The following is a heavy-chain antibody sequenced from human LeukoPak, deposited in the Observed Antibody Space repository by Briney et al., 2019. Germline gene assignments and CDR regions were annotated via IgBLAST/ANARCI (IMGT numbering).Heavy chain of an antibody. CDR3: AKEVSIISRGLDY. V-gene: IGHV3-48*03. D-gene: IGHD2-21*01. CDR1: GFTFSSYE. Sequence: PGGPLRLSCAASGFTFSSYEMNWVRQAPGKGLEWVSYISSSGSTIYYADSVKGRVTISRDNSKNTLYLQMDSLRAEDTAVYYCAKEVSIISRGLDYWGQGILVTVSS. J-gene: IGHJ4*02. CDR2: ISSSGSTI.